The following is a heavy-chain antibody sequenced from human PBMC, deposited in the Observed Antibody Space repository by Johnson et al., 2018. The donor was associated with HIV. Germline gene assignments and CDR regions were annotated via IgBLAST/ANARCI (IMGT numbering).Heavy chain of an antibody. D-gene: IGHD1-1*01. J-gene: IGHJ3*02. CDR1: GFTFSSYG. V-gene: IGHV3-30*02. CDR2: TRYDGSNK. Sequence: QLVESGGGVVQPGGSLRLSCAASGFTFSSYGMHWVRQAPGKGLEWVAFTRYDGSNKYYADSVKGLFTISRDNSKNTLYLQMNSLRAEDTAVYYCAKDRTGFDAFDIWGQGTMVTVSS. CDR3: AKDRTGFDAFDI.